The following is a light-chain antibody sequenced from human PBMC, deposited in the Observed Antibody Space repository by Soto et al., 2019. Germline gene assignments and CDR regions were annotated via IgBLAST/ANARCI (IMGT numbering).Light chain of an antibody. Sequence: DIQMTQSPSSLSASVGDRVTITCQASQDISNYLNLYQQKPGKAPKLLIYAAYNLETGVPSRFSGSGSWTDFTFSISSLQSEDIARYYCQQYDNLPRTFGGGTKGEIK. J-gene: IGKJ4*01. V-gene: IGKV1-33*01. CDR3: QQYDNLPRT. CDR1: QDISNY. CDR2: AAY.